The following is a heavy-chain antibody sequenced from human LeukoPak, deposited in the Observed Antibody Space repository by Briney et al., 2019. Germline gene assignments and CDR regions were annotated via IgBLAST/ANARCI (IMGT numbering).Heavy chain of an antibody. CDR3: AELGITMIGGV. V-gene: IGHV3-11*04. CDR2: ISWGGSTM. J-gene: IGHJ6*04. Sequence: PGGSLRLSCAASGFTFSDYYMSWIRQAPGKGLEWLSYISWGGSTMYYADSVKGRFTISRDNAENSLYLQMNSLGAEDTAVYYCAELGITMIGGVWGKGTTVTISS. D-gene: IGHD3-10*02. CDR1: GFTFSDYY.